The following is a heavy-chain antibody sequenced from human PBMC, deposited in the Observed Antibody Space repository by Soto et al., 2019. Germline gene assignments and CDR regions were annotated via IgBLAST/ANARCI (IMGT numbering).Heavy chain of an antibody. V-gene: IGHV3-48*01. J-gene: IGHJ2*01. CDR1: GLTFSSYS. Sequence: EVQLVESGGGLVQPGGSLRLSCAASGLTFSSYSMNWVRQAQGKGLEGVSYISGGSITSTIYYADSVRGRFTISRDNAENALYLQMNSLRAEDPAVYYCAPGYFDLWGRGTLVTVSS. CDR2: ISGGSITSTI. CDR3: APGYFDL.